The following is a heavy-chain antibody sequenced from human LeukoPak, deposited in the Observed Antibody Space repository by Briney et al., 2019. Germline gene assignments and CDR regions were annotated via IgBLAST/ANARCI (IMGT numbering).Heavy chain of an antibody. V-gene: IGHV4-61*01. D-gene: IGHD3-10*01. CDR2: IYYSGST. CDR3: ARDFPQLGENWFDP. CDR1: GVSINTCCYY. J-gene: IGHJ5*02. Sequence: PSETLSLTCDVSGVSINTCCYYWTWIRQPPGKGLEWIGYIYYSGSTNYNPSLKSRVTISVDTSKNQFSLKLSSVTAADTAVYYCARDFPQLGENWFDPWGQGTLVTVSS.